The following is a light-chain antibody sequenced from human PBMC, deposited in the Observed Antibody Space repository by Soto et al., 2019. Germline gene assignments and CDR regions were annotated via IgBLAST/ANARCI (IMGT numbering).Light chain of an antibody. J-gene: IGLJ3*02. CDR3: AAWDGSLNGLV. Sequence: QPVLTQTPSVSAAPRQRVTISCSGSSSNIGNNGVSWYQQLPGKAPKLLIYYDDLLPSGVSDRFSGSKSGTSASLAIGGLQSEDEADYYCAAWDGSLNGLVFGGGTTVTVL. V-gene: IGLV1-36*01. CDR2: YDD. CDR1: SSNIGNNG.